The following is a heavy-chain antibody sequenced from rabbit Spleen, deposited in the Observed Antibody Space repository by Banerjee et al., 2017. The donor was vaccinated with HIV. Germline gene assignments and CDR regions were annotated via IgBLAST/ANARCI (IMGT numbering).Heavy chain of an antibody. CDR1: GFDFSNYG. J-gene: IGHJ6*01. Sequence: QEQLVESGGGLVQPGGSLKLSCKASGFDFSNYGVSWVRQAPGKGLEWIGCIRTGSDKTWYASWAKGRFTISKTSSTTVTLQMTSLTGADTATYFCARTYSGYYYGMDLWGQGTLVTVS. V-gene: IGHV1S45*01. CDR2: IRTGSDKT. CDR3: ARTYSGYYYGMDL. D-gene: IGHD1-1*01.